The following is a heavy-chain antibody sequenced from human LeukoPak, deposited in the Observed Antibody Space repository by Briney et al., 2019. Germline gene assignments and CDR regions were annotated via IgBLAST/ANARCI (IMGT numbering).Heavy chain of an antibody. CDR3: ARGSGKSDY. Sequence: GGSLRLSCAASGFTFSSYAMSWVRQAPGKGLERVSAISGSGGSTYYADSVKGRFTISRDNAKNSLYLQMNSLRAEDTAVYYCARGSGKSDYWGQGTLVTVSS. J-gene: IGHJ4*02. CDR2: ISGSGGST. CDR1: GFTFSSYA. V-gene: IGHV3-23*01. D-gene: IGHD3-10*01.